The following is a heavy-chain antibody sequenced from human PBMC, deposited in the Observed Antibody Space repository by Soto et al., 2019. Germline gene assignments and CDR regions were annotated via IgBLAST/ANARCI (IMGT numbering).Heavy chain of an antibody. J-gene: IGHJ5*02. V-gene: IGHV6-1*01. Sequence: PSQTLSLTCVISGDSVSSNSAAWNWIRQSPSRGLEWLGRTYYRSKWYNDYAVSVKSRITINPDTSKNQFSLQLNSVTPEDTAVYYCARDPQYYDILTGYEYNWFDPWGQGTLVTVSS. CDR2: TYYRSKWYN. CDR3: ARDPQYYDILTGYEYNWFDP. D-gene: IGHD3-9*01. CDR1: GDSVSSNSAA.